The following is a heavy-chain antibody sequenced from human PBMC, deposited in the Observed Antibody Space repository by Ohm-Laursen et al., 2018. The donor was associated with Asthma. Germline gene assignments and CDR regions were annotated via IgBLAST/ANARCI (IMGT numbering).Heavy chain of an antibody. CDR2: INPNSGGT. V-gene: IGHV1-2*04. J-gene: IGHJ5*02. D-gene: IGHD2-8*01. Sequence: SVKVSCKASGYTFTGYYMHWVRQAPGQGLEWMGRINPNSGGTNYAQKFQGWVTMTRDTSISTAYMELSRLRSDDTAVYYCARGNPYCTNGVCEAYNWFDPWGQGTLVTVSS. CDR3: ARGNPYCTNGVCEAYNWFDP. CDR1: GYTFTGYY.